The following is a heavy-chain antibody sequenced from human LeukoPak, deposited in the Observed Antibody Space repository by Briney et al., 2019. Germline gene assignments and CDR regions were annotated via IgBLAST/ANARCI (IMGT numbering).Heavy chain of an antibody. CDR3: AWGIDITIFRGFGAFDI. D-gene: IGHD3-9*01. CDR2: ISTYNGNT. CDR1: GYTFISYG. V-gene: IGHV1-18*01. Sequence: ASVKVSCKASGYTFISYGISWVRQAPGQGLEWMGWISTYNGNTNYAQKLQGRVTMATDKSTSTAYMELSSLRSEDTAVYYCAWGIDITIFRGFGAFDIWGQGTMVTVSS. J-gene: IGHJ3*02.